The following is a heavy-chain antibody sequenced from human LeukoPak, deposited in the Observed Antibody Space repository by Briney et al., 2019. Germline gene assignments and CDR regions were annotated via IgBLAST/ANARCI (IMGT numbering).Heavy chain of an antibody. CDR2: ISGSGGST. V-gene: IGHV3-23*01. CDR3: AKDGNIVVVPAATGYFDY. D-gene: IGHD2-2*01. CDR1: GFTFSSYG. J-gene: IGHJ4*02. Sequence: PGRSLRLSCAASGFTFSSYGMHWVRQAPGKGLEWVSAISGSGGSTYYADSVKGRFTISRDNSKNTLYLQMNSLRAEDTAVYYCAKDGNIVVVPAATGYFDYWGQGTLVTVSS.